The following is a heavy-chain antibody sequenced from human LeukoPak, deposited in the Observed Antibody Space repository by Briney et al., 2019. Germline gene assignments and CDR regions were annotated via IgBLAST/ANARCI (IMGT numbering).Heavy chain of an antibody. V-gene: IGHV1-18*01. CDR3: AGWMTAMVTGGSGAAAGYY. CDR2: ISAYNGNT. J-gene: IGHJ4*02. D-gene: IGHD5-18*01. CDR1: GYTFTSYG. Sequence: ASVKVSCKASGYTFTSYGISWVRQAPGQGLEWMGWISAYNGNTNYAQKLQGRVTMTTDTSTSTAYMELRSLRSDDTVVYYCAGWMTAMVTGGSGAAAGYYWGQGTLVTVSS.